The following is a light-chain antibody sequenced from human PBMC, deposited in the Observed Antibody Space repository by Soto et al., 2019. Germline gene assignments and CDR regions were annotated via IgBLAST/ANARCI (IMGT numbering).Light chain of an antibody. CDR3: QRYGSSPLIT. CDR2: GAS. V-gene: IGKV3-20*01. J-gene: IGKJ5*01. CDR1: QSVSSSD. Sequence: EIVLTQSPGTLSLSPGERATLSCRAIQSVSSSDLAWYQQKPGQAPRLLVYGASSRATGIPDRFSGSGSGTDFTLTISRLEPEDFAVYFCQRYGSSPLITFGQGTRLEI.